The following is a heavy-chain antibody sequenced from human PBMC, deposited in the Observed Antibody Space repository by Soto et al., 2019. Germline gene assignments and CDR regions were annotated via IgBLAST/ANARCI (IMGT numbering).Heavy chain of an antibody. Sequence: EVQLRQSGGGVVQPGGSLRLSCVASGFSFNNYAMTWVRQAPGKGLEWVSGISGSGDVTYYADSVKDRFSVSRDKSTSTVHLQMSSLRVEDTAVYYCAKDKGLRGSSYFGDWGQGALVIVSS. J-gene: IGHJ4*02. D-gene: IGHD3-16*01. CDR3: AKDKGLRGSSYFGD. CDR1: GFSFNNYA. CDR2: ISGSGDVT. V-gene: IGHV3-23*01.